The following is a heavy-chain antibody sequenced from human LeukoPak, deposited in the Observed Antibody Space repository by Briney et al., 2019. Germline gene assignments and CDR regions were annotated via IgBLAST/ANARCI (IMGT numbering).Heavy chain of an antibody. CDR2: ISRSGSTK. V-gene: IGHV3-11*01. CDR1: GFTFSDYN. J-gene: IGHJ5*02. D-gene: IGHD3-10*01. Sequence: GGSLRLSCAASGFTFSDYNMRWIRQAPGKGLEWVSSISRSGSTKYYADSVKGRFTISRDNAKNSLFLQMNSLRAEDTAVYYCARAPSYYYGSGTKGWFDPWGQGTLVTVSS. CDR3: ARAPSYYYGSGTKGWFDP.